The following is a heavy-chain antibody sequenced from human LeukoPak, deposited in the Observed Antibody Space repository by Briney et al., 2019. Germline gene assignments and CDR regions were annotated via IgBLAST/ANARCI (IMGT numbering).Heavy chain of an antibody. Sequence: GGSLRLSCAASGFTFSSYAMHWVRQAPGKGLEWVAVISYDGSNKYYADSVKGRFTISRDNSKNTLYLQMNSLRAEDTAVYYCARDFSSSWYGTLGYWGQGTLVTVSS. J-gene: IGHJ4*02. D-gene: IGHD6-13*01. V-gene: IGHV3-30*04. CDR1: GFTFSSYA. CDR3: ARDFSSSWYGTLGY. CDR2: ISYDGSNK.